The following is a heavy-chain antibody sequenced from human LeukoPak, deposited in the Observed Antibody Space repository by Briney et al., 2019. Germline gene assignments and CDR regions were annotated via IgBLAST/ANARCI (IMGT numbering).Heavy chain of an antibody. Sequence: PSETLSLTCTVSGGSINSYYWSWVRQPAGKGLEWIGRIYTSGSTNYNPSLKSRVTMSVDTSKNQFSLKLSSVTAADTAVYYCARTSSSWYSQIDYWGQGTLVTVSS. CDR2: IYTSGST. V-gene: IGHV4-4*07. J-gene: IGHJ4*02. D-gene: IGHD6-13*01. CDR1: GGSINSYY. CDR3: ARTSSSWYSQIDY.